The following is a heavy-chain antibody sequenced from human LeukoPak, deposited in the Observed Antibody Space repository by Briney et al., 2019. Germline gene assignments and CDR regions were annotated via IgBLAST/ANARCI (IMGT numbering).Heavy chain of an antibody. J-gene: IGHJ4*02. Sequence: PGGSLRLSCAASGFTFYDYGMSWVRQAPGKGLEWVSLISGDGGSTYYADSVKGRFTISRDNSKNSLYLQMNSLRTEDTALYYCAKGNRIAAAGTLDYWGQGTLVTVSS. D-gene: IGHD6-13*01. CDR2: ISGDGGST. CDR3: AKGNRIAAAGTLDY. V-gene: IGHV3-43*02. CDR1: GFTFYDYG.